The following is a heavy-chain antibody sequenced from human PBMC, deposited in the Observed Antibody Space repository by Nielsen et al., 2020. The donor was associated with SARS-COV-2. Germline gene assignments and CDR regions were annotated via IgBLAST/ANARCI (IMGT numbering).Heavy chain of an antibody. Sequence: VRQAPGKGLEWVSYISSSSSTIYYADSVKGRFTISRDNAKNSLYLQMNSLRDEDTAVYYCAGEKEGEYYYDSSGYYHYFDYWGQGTLVTVSS. CDR3: AGEKEGEYYYDSSGYYHYFDY. V-gene: IGHV3-48*02. D-gene: IGHD3-22*01. J-gene: IGHJ4*02. CDR2: ISSSSSTI.